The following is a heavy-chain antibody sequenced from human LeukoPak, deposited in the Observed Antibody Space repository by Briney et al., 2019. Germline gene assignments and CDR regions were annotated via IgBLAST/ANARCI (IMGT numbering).Heavy chain of an antibody. CDR1: GDSVSSNSAA. CDR3: ARGYDSSGYIYYYYYMDV. J-gene: IGHJ6*03. V-gene: IGHV6-1*01. Sequence: SSQTLSLTCAISGDSVSSNSAAWNWIRQSPSRGLEWLGRTYYRSKWYNDYAVSVKSRITINPDTSKNQFSLKLNSVTAADTAVYYCARGYDSSGYIYYYYYMDVWGKGTTVTVSS. D-gene: IGHD3-22*01. CDR2: TYYRSKWYN.